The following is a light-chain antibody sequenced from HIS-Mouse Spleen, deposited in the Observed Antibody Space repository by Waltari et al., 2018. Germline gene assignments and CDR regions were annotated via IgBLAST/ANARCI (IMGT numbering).Light chain of an antibody. CDR1: NIGSKS. V-gene: IGLV3-21*02. J-gene: IGLJ1*01. CDR2: GDS. Sequence: SYVLTQPPSVSVAPGQTARITCGGNNIGSKSVHWYQQKPGQAPVLVVSGDSDRPSGTPERFSGSNSGNTATLTISRVEAGDEADYYCQVWDSSSDPSYVFGTGTKVTVL. CDR3: QVWDSSSDPSYV.